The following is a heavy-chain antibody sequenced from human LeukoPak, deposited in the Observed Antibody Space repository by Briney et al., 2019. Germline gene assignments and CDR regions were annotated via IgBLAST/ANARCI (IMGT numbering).Heavy chain of an antibody. CDR3: ARHRRVSGWYY. Sequence: PSETLSLTCTVSGGSISSYYWSWIRQPPGKGLEWIGYIYYSGSTNYNPSLKSRVTISVDTSKNQFSLKLSSVTAADTAVYYCARHRRVSGWYYWGQGTLVTVSS. CDR1: GGSISSYY. D-gene: IGHD6-19*01. CDR2: IYYSGST. V-gene: IGHV4-59*08. J-gene: IGHJ4*02.